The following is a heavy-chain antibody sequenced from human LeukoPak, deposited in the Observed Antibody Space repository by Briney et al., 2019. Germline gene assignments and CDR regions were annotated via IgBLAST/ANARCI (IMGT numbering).Heavy chain of an antibody. CDR3: ARGDDYVWGSYRYLPYYYYYMDV. Sequence: ASVNVSCKASGYTFTGYYMHWVRQAPGQGLEWMGWINPNSGGTNYAQKFQGRVTMTRDTSISTAYMELSRLRSDDTAVYYCARGDDYVWGSYRYLPYYYYYMDVWGKGTTVTVSS. CDR2: INPNSGGT. CDR1: GYTFTGYY. D-gene: IGHD3-16*02. J-gene: IGHJ6*03. V-gene: IGHV1-2*02.